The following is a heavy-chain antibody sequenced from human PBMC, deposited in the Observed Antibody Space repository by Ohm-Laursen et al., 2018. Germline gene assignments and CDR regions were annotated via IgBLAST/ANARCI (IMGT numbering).Heavy chain of an antibody. V-gene: IGHV3-74*03. J-gene: IGHJ3*02. Sequence: SLRLSCAASGFTFVSYWMHWVRQAPGKGLVWVSRVNSDGSKIMYADSVKGRFTISRDNSKNTLYLQMNSLRAEDTAVYYCANLPNAFDIWGQGTMVTVSS. CDR1: GFTFVSYW. CDR3: ANLPNAFDI. CDR2: VNSDGSKI.